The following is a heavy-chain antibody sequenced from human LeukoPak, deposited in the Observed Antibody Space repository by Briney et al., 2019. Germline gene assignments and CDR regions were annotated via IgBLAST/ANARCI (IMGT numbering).Heavy chain of an antibody. Sequence: PGGSLRLSCAASGFTFSNYAMHWVRQAPGKGLEWVALISYDGYNKYYADSVKGRFTTSRDSSENTLYLQMNSLRSDDTAVYYCARDSRAVAAKVFDYWGQGTLVTVSS. D-gene: IGHD6-19*01. CDR3: ARDSRAVAAKVFDY. CDR1: GFTFSNYA. J-gene: IGHJ4*02. V-gene: IGHV3-30-3*01. CDR2: ISYDGYNK.